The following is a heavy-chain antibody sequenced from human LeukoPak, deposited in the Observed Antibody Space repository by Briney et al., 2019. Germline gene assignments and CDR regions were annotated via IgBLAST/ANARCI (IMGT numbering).Heavy chain of an antibody. J-gene: IGHJ4*02. CDR3: AQHSYGDF. Sequence: GGSLRLSCAASGFMFSNYGMHWVRQAPGEGLEWVAFIRYDGSDKYYADSVKGRFIISRDNSKNTLYLQMSSLRAEDTALYYCAQHSYGDFWGQGTLVTVSS. CDR2: IRYDGSDK. D-gene: IGHD5-18*01. V-gene: IGHV3-30*02. CDR1: GFMFSNYG.